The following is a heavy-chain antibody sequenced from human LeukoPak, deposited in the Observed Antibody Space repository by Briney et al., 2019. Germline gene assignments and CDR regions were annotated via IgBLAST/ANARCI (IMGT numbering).Heavy chain of an antibody. CDR3: ARVDSSSSPLFDY. D-gene: IGHD6-6*01. CDR2: ISYDGSNK. Sequence: GRSLRLSCAASGFTFSSYAMHWVRQAPGKGLEWVAVISYDGSNKYYADSVKGRFTISRDNSKNTLYLQMNSLRAEDTAVYYCARVDSSSSPLFDYWGQGTLVTASS. CDR1: GFTFSSYA. J-gene: IGHJ4*02. V-gene: IGHV3-30-3*01.